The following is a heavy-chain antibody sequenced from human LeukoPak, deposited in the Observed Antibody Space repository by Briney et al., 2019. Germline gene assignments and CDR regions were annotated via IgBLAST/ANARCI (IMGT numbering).Heavy chain of an antibody. CDR2: ITASSGTI. V-gene: IGHV3-48*01. D-gene: IGHD6-13*01. CDR3: VREVVSAGTGDY. Sequence: PGGSLRLSCVASGFTFTSYTMNWVRQAPGTGLEWLSLITASSGTIHYADSVEGRFTVSRDNGKNSLYLQMNSLGVEDTGIYYCVREVVSAGTGDYWGQGALVTVSS. J-gene: IGHJ4*02. CDR1: GFTFTSYT.